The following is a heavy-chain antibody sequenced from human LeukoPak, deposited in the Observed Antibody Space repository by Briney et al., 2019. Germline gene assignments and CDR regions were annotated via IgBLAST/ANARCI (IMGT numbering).Heavy chain of an antibody. Sequence: GGSLRLSCAGFTFTFSNHAMTWVRQAPGKGLEWVSSLNGRGENRYYADSVKGRFTISRDNSKNTLFLEMNSLRVEDTAIYYCARGAFDAVRGVIRPPLAFDIWGQGTLVTVSS. V-gene: IGHV3-23*01. CDR2: LNGRGENR. CDR3: ARGAFDAVRGVIRPPLAFDI. D-gene: IGHD3-10*01. CDR1: TFTFSNHA. J-gene: IGHJ3*02.